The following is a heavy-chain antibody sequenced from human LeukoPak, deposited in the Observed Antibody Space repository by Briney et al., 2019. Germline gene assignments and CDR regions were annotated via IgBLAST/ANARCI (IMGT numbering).Heavy chain of an antibody. V-gene: IGHV3-23*01. CDR3: AGGTDFWSGYSFDS. Sequence: GGSLRLSCAASGLIFSSHAMSWVRQTPEKGLEWVSAISSRGDSTYYADSVKGRFTISRDNSKNTLYLQMSSLRAEDTAVYYCAGGTDFWSGYSFDSWGQGTLVTVSS. J-gene: IGHJ4*02. CDR2: ISSRGDST. D-gene: IGHD3-3*01. CDR1: GLIFSSHA.